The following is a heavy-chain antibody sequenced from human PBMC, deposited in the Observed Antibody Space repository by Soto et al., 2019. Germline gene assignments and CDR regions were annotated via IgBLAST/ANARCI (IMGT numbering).Heavy chain of an antibody. CDR3: ARDYDILTGYYPITSYYYYYGMDV. J-gene: IGHJ6*02. V-gene: IGHV1-18*01. CDR1: GYTFTSYG. CDR2: ISAYNGNT. D-gene: IGHD3-9*01. Sequence: ASVKVSCKASGYTFTSYGISWVRQAPGQGLEWMGWISAYNGNTNYAQKLQGRVTMTTDTSTSTAYMELRSLRSDDTAVYYCARDYDILTGYYPITSYYYYYGMDVWGQGTTVTVSS.